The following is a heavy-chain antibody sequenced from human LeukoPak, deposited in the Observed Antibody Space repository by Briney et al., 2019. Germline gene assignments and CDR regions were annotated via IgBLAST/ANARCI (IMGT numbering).Heavy chain of an antibody. J-gene: IGHJ3*01. CDR3: ARLLDNDSSGDPDTFDL. V-gene: IGHV4-4*07. D-gene: IGHD3-22*01. CDR2: IYTSGST. CDR1: GGSISSYY. Sequence: SETLSLTCTVSGGSISSYYWTWIRQPAGKGLEWIGRIYTSGSTNYNPSLKSRVTISVDTSENKFSLKLTSVTTADTAVYYCARLLDNDSSGDPDTFDLWGQGTVVTVSS.